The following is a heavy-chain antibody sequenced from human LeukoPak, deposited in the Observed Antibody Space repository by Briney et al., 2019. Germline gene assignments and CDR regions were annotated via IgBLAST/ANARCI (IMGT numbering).Heavy chain of an antibody. CDR1: GFTFTSYS. V-gene: IGHV3-23*01. CDR2: ISDGGGST. CDR3: ARDGLVVVPTSYYYGMDV. D-gene: IGHD2-2*01. J-gene: IGHJ6*02. Sequence: GGSLRLSCAASGFTFTSYSMNWVRQAPGKGLEWVSTISDGGGSTYYADSVKGRFTISRDNSKNTLYLQMNSLRAEDTAVYYCARDGLVVVPTSYYYGMDVWGQGTTVTVSS.